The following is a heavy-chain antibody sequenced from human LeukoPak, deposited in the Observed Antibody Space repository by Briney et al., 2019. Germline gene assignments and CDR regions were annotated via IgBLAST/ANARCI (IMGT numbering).Heavy chain of an antibody. CDR2: ISGSGGST. V-gene: IGHV3-23*01. CDR3: ASRRGYRYGYWWFDP. CDR1: GFTFSSYA. J-gene: IGHJ5*02. D-gene: IGHD5-18*01. Sequence: GGSLRLSCAASGFTFSSYAMSWVRQAPGKGLEWVSAISGSGGSTYYADSVKGRFTISRDNSKNTLYLQMNSLRAEDTAVYYCASRRGYRYGYWWFDPWGQGTLVTVSS.